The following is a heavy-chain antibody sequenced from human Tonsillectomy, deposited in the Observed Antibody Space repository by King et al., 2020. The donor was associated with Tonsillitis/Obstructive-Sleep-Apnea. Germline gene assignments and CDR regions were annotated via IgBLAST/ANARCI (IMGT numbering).Heavy chain of an antibody. J-gene: IGHJ6*02. CDR1: GYNFPSSW. CDR3: ARLGDGGAAAPHASGMDV. V-gene: IGHV5-51*03. D-gene: IGHD6-25*01. CDR2: VYPGDSDT. Sequence: VQLVESGAEVKKPGETLKISCKGSGYNFPSSWVGWVRQMPGKGLEWMGCVYPGDSDTRYSPSFQGQVTISADKSINTAYLEWSSLKASDTAIYYCARLGDGGAAAPHASGMDVWGQGTTVTVPS.